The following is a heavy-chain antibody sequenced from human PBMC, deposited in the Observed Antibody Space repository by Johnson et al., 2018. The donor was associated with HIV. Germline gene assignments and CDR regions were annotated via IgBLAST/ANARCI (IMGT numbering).Heavy chain of an antibody. CDR3: ARNGGTVTSDAFDI. V-gene: IGHV3-30-3*01. Sequence: VQLVESGGGLVQPGGSLRLSCAASGFTFSSYAMHWVRQAPGKGLEWVAVISYDGSNKYYADSVKGRFTISRDNSKNTLYLQMNSLRAEDTAVYYCARNGGTVTSDAFDIWGQGTMVTVSS. D-gene: IGHD4-17*01. CDR1: GFTFSSYA. CDR2: ISYDGSNK. J-gene: IGHJ3*02.